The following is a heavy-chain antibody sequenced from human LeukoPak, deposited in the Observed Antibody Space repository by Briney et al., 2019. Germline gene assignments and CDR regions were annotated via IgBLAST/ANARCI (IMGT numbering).Heavy chain of an antibody. CDR3: ARDRYYYDISWDDAFDI. J-gene: IGHJ3*02. CDR2: IRQDGSDK. Sequence: GGSLRLSCAASGFIFSDYWMTWVRQAPGKGLEWVANIRQDGSDKYYVDSVKGRFTISRDNAKNSLYLQMNSLRAEDTAVYYCARDRYYYDISWDDAFDIWGQGTMVTVSS. CDR1: GFIFSDYW. V-gene: IGHV3-7*01. D-gene: IGHD3-22*01.